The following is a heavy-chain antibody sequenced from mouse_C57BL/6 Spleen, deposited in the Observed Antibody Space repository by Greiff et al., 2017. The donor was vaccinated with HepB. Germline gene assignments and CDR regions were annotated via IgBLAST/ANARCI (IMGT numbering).Heavy chain of an antibody. J-gene: IGHJ3*01. V-gene: IGHV6-3*01. CDR3: PGRETGTFAY. CDR1: GFTFSNYW. D-gene: IGHD4-1*01. CDR2: IRLKSDNYAT. Sequence: EVKLMESGGGLVQPGGSMKLSCVASGFTFSNYWMNWVRQSPEKGLEWVAQIRLKSDNYATHYAESVKGRFTISRDDSKSSVYLQMNNLRAEDTGIYYCPGRETGTFAYWGQGTLFTVSA.